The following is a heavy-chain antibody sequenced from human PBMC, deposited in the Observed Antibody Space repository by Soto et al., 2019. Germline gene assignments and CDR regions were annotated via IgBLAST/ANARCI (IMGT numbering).Heavy chain of an antibody. CDR1: GGSISSYY. J-gene: IGHJ6*02. V-gene: IGHV4-59*01. D-gene: IGHD2-2*02. CDR2: IYYSGIT. Sequence: PSETLSLTCTVSGGSISSYYWSWIRQPPGKGLEWIGYIYYSGITNYNPSLKSRVTISVDTSKNQFSLKLSSVTAADTAVYYCATVGYCISTSCYSGPYYYYGMDVWGQGTTVTVSS. CDR3: ATVGYCISTSCYSGPYYYYGMDV.